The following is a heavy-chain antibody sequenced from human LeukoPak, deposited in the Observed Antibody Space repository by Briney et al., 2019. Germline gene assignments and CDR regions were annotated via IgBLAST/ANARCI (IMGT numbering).Heavy chain of an antibody. D-gene: IGHD6-19*01. V-gene: IGHV3-33*01. J-gene: IGHJ4*02. CDR2: VWFDGSNI. Sequence: PGRSLRLSCAASGFNFSSYGMHWVRQAPGKGLEWVTSVWFDGSNIHYADSVKGRVIISRDNSKSAPYLQMNNLRAEDTAIYYCARDSLPMAVTGPFDHWGQGALVTVSS. CDR1: GFNFSSYG. CDR3: ARDSLPMAVTGPFDH.